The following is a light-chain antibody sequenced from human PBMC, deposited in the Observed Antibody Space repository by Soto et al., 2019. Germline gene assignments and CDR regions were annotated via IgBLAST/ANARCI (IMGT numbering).Light chain of an antibody. J-gene: IGLJ1*01. CDR3: SSYTSSSTRV. V-gene: IGLV2-14*01. CDR2: DVS. Sequence: QSALTQPASVSGSPGQSITISCTGTSSDVGGYNSVSWYQQHPGKAPKLMIYDVSNRPSGVSNRFSDSKSGNTASLTISGLQAEDEADYYCSSYTSSSTRVFGTGTKVTVL. CDR1: SSDVGGYNS.